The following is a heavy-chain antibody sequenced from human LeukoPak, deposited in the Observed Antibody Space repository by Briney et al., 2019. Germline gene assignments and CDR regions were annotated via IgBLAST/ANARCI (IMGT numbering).Heavy chain of an antibody. CDR3: AKMGGLVISTDY. CDR1: GFTFSSYS. Sequence: GGSLRLSCAASGFTFSSYSMNWVRQAPGKGLEWVSVIYSGGSTYYADSVKGRFTISRDNSKNTLYLQMNSLRAEDTAVYYCAKMGGLVISTDYWGQGTLVTVSS. V-gene: IGHV3-53*01. D-gene: IGHD3/OR15-3a*01. CDR2: IYSGGST. J-gene: IGHJ4*02.